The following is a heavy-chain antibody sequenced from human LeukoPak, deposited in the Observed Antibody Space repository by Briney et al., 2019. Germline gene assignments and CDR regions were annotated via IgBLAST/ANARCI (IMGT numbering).Heavy chain of an antibody. Sequence: PGGSLRLSCAASGFIVSSNYMSWVRQAPGKGLEWGSVIYSGGSTYYADSVKGRFTISRDNSKNTLYLQMNSLRAEDTAVYYCARDSSGHPAAYYFDYWGQGTLVTVSS. J-gene: IGHJ4*02. D-gene: IGHD3-22*01. CDR2: IYSGGST. V-gene: IGHV3-66*01. CDR1: GFIVSSNY. CDR3: ARDSSGHPAAYYFDY.